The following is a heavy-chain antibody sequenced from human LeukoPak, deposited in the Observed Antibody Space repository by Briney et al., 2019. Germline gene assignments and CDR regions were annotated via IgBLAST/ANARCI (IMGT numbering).Heavy chain of an antibody. Sequence: GGSLRLSCAVSGLSFSRFSMIWVRQAPGKGLEWVASVTGRSSYIYYADAVKGRFTISRDNFRNTLYLRMKSLRVEDSAVYYCARDPSLESNYGVYADFWGRGTLVTVSS. V-gene: IGHV3-21*06. D-gene: IGHD4-17*01. CDR2: VTGRSSYI. CDR3: ARDPSLESNYGVYADF. J-gene: IGHJ4*02. CDR1: GLSFSRFS.